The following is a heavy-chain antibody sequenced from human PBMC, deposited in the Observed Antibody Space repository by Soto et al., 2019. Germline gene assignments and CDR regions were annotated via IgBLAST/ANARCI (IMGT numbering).Heavy chain of an antibody. J-gene: IGHJ4*02. Sequence: EVQLVESGGGLVKPGGSLRLSCAASGFTFSSYSMNWVRQAPGKGLEWVSSISSSSSYIYYADSVKGRFTISRDNAKNSLYLQMNSLRAEDTAVYYCARGSTGRITIFGVVPDYDYWGQGTLVTVSS. CDR3: ARGSTGRITIFGVVPDYDY. V-gene: IGHV3-21*01. CDR2: ISSSSSYI. CDR1: GFTFSSYS. D-gene: IGHD3-3*01.